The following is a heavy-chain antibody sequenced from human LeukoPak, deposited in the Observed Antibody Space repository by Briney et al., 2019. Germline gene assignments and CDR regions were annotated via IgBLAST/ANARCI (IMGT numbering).Heavy chain of an antibody. CDR3: AREGTYFDWLLPPDY. CDR2: ISAYNGNT. V-gene: IGHV1-18*01. CDR1: GYTFTSYG. D-gene: IGHD3-9*01. J-gene: IGHJ4*02. Sequence: ASVKVSCKASGYTFTSYGISWVRQAPGQGLEWVGWISAYNGNTNYAQKLQGRVTMTTDTSTSTAYMELRSLRSDDTAVYYCAREGTYFDWLLPPDYWGQGTLVTVSS.